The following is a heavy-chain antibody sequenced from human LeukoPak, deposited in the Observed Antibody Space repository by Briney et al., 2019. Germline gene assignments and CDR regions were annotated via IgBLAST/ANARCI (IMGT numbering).Heavy chain of an antibody. Sequence: SVKVSCKASGGTFSSYAISWVRQAPGQGLEWVGGIIPIFGTANYAQKFQGRVTITADESTSTAYMELSSLRSEDTAVYYCARGISGSRYDDAFDIWGQGTMVTVSS. CDR3: ARGISGSRYDDAFDI. D-gene: IGHD1-26*01. CDR1: GGTFSSYA. CDR2: IIPIFGTA. V-gene: IGHV1-69*13. J-gene: IGHJ3*02.